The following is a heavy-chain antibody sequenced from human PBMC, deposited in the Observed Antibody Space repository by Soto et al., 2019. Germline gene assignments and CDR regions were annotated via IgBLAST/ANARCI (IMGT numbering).Heavy chain of an antibody. CDR3: ARESGDWPLNWFDP. Sequence: GGSLRLSCAASGFNFINHWMHWVRQRPTEGLVWVSRITSDGKSKAYAESVKGRFAISRDNAKNTLYLQMNGLTAEDTAVYYCARESGDWPLNWFDPWGQGTLVTVSS. CDR2: ITSDGKSK. CDR1: GFNFINHW. J-gene: IGHJ5*02. V-gene: IGHV3-74*01. D-gene: IGHD2-21*02.